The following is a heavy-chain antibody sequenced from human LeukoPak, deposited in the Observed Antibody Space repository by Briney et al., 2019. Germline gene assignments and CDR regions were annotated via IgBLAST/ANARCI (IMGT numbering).Heavy chain of an antibody. J-gene: IGHJ5*02. CDR1: GYTFTSYG. CDR3: ARHGITIFGVVIGYNWFDP. V-gene: IGHV1-18*01. CDR2: ISAYNGNT. Sequence: GASVKVSCKASGYTFTSYGISWVRQAPGQGLEWMGWISAYNGNTNYAQKLQSRVTMNTDTSTSTDYMELRCLRSEDTDVYYCARHGITIFGVVIGYNWFDPWGQGTLVTVSS. D-gene: IGHD3-3*01.